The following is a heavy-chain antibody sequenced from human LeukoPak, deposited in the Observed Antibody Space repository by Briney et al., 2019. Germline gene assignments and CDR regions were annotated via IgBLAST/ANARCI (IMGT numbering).Heavy chain of an antibody. CDR3: ARDIHVTYCGGDCPITEFDY. CDR2: ISAYNGNT. D-gene: IGHD2-21*02. CDR1: GYTFTSYG. V-gene: IGHV1-18*01. J-gene: IGHJ4*02. Sequence: ASVKVSCKASGYTFTSYGISWVRQAPGQGLEWMGWISAYNGNTNYAQKLQGRVTMTTDTSTSTAYMELRSLRSDDTAVYYCARDIHVTYCGGDCPITEFDYWGQGTLVTVSS.